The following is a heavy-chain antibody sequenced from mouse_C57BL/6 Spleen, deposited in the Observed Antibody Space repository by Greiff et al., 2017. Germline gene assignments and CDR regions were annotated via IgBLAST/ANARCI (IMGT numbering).Heavy chain of an antibody. V-gene: IGHV1-53*01. Sequence: QVQLKQPGTELVKPGASVKLSCKASGYTFTSYWMHWVKQRPGQGLEWIGNINPSNGGTNYNEKFKSKATLTVDKSSSTAYMQLSSLTSEDSAVYYCARSRGLSYWYFDVWGTGTTVTVSS. CDR3: ARSRGLSYWYFDV. D-gene: IGHD1-1*02. CDR1: GYTFTSYW. CDR2: INPSNGGT. J-gene: IGHJ1*03.